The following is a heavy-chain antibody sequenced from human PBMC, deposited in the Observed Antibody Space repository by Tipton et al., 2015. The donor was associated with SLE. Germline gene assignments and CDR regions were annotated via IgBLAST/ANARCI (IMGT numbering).Heavy chain of an antibody. CDR1: GGSFSGYY. J-gene: IGHJ5*02. Sequence: TLSLTCAVYGGSFSGYYSSWIRQPPGKGLEWIGEINHSGRTNYNPSLKSRVTISVDTSKNQISLKLRSMTAADTAVYYCARSVTPAAIGWFDPWGQGTLVTVSS. CDR3: ARSVTPAAIGWFDP. CDR2: INHSGRT. D-gene: IGHD2-2*01. V-gene: IGHV4-34*01.